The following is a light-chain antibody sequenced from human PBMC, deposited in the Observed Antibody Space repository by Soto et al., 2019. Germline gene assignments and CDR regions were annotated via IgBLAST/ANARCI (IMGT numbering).Light chain of an antibody. V-gene: IGKV1-5*03. J-gene: IGKJ2*01. CDR3: QQYNSYSMYT. Sequence: DIQMTQSPSTLSASVGDRVTITCRASQSISSWLAWYQQKPGKAPKLLIYKASSLESGVPSRFSGRGSGTEFTITISSLQPDDFATYYCQQYNSYSMYTFGQGTKLEIK. CDR1: QSISSW. CDR2: KAS.